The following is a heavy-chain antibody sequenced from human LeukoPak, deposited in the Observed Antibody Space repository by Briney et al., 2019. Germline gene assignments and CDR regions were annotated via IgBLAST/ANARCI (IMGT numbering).Heavy chain of an antibody. CDR2: IKSKTDGGTT. D-gene: IGHD6-6*01. CDR1: AFTFSNDW. Sequence: GGSLRLSCAASAFTFSNDWMSWVRQAPGKGLEWVGHIKSKTDGGTTDYAAPVKGRFTISRDDSKNTLYLQMNSLTTEDTAVYYCTRQQLVFDCWGQGTLVTVSS. V-gene: IGHV3-15*01. CDR3: TRQQLVFDC. J-gene: IGHJ4*02.